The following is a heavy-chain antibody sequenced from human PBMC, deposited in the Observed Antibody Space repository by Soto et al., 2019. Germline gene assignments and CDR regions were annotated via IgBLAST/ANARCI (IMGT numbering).Heavy chain of an antibody. J-gene: IGHJ5*02. D-gene: IGHD3-3*01. CDR3: AKDKGDFTFGP. Sequence: QVQLAQSGAEVKKPGASITVSCKASGYSFSTNGVSWVRQAPGQGLEWMGWISANTGDTLYAEKFEDRITLTADTPTKTADMELRSLRPDDTATYFCAKDKGDFTFGPWGQGALITVSS. CDR2: ISANTGDT. CDR1: GYSFSTNG. V-gene: IGHV1-18*04.